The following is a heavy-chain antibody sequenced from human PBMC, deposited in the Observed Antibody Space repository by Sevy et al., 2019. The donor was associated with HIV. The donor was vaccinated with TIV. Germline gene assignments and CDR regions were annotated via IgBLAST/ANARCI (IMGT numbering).Heavy chain of an antibody. CDR1: GYSFTSHW. V-gene: IGHV5-51*01. Sequence: GESLKISCEGSGYSFTSHWIGWVRHMPGKGLEWRGIIYPDDSETRHSPSFQGQVTFSADKSISTAYLQWSSLKASDTTMYCSATSRSGYFDSSGYYIYWGQGTMVTVSS. CDR2: IYPDDSET. J-gene: IGHJ4*02. D-gene: IGHD3-22*01. CDR3: ATSRSGYFDSSGYYIY.